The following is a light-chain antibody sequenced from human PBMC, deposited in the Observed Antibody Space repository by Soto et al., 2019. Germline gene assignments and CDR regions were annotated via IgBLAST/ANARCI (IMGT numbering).Light chain of an antibody. CDR2: EVT. V-gene: IGLV2-14*01. Sequence: QSVLTQPPSASGSPGQSVTISCTGTSSDIGAYDYVPWYQQYPGKSPKLLIYEVTHRPSGVSNRFSGSKSGNTASLTISGLQAEDEADYYCSSYTISNTLPFVFGTGTKVTVL. CDR3: SSYTISNTLPFV. CDR1: SSDIGAYDY. J-gene: IGLJ1*01.